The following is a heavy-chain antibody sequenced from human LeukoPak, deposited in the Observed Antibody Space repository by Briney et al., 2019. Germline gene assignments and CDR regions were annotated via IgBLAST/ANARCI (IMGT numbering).Heavy chain of an antibody. CDR2: IIPIFGTA. D-gene: IGHD6-13*01. CDR3: AKIAAAGTAYFQH. CDR1: GGTFSSYA. V-gene: IGHV1-69*13. Sequence: ASVKVSCKASGGTFSSYAISWVRQAPGQGLEWMGGIIPIFGTANYAQKFQGRVTITADESTSTAYMELSSLRSEDTAVYYCAKIAAAGTAYFQHWGQGTLVTVSS. J-gene: IGHJ1*01.